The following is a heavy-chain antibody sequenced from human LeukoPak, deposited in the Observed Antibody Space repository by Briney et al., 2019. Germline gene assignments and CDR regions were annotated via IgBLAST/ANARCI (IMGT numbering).Heavy chain of an antibody. V-gene: IGHV4-34*01. J-gene: IGHJ4*02. CDR1: GGSFSGYY. CDR2: INHSGST. CDR3: ARRGYSYVHIDY. Sequence: SETLSLTCAVYGGSFSGYYWSWIRQPPGKGLEWIGEINHSGSTNYNPSLKSRVTISVDTSKNQFSLKLSSVTAADTAVYYCARRGYSYVHIDYWGQGTLVTVCS. D-gene: IGHD5-18*01.